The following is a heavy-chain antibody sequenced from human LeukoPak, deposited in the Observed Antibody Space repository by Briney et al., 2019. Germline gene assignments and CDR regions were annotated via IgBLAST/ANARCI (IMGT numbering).Heavy chain of an antibody. CDR3: ARLPYDILTGYYTGGYYFDY. CDR1: GGSISTGIYY. V-gene: IGHV4-39*01. CDR2: IYYSGTT. D-gene: IGHD3-9*01. Sequence: SETLSLTCTVSGGSISTGIYYWGWLRQPPGTGLEWIGSIYYSGTTYYNPSLKSRVTISVDTSKNQFSLKLSSVTAADTAVYYCARLPYDILTGYYTGGYYFDYWGQGTLVTVSS. J-gene: IGHJ4*02.